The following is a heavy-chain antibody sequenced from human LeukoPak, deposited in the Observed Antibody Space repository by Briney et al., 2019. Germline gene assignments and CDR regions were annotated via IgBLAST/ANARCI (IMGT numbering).Heavy chain of an antibody. V-gene: IGHV3-15*01. CDR1: GFTFRNAW. D-gene: IGHD3-10*01. Sequence: GGSLRLSCAASGFTFRNAWMRWVRQAPGKGLEWVGRNKSKGDGETTDTAAPVKGKFTMTRDDSKDTVYLQMYTVEHEDTAVYYCATDLGLTIVKWGQGALVTVST. CDR2: NKSKGDGETT. CDR3: ATDLGLTIVK. J-gene: IGHJ4*02.